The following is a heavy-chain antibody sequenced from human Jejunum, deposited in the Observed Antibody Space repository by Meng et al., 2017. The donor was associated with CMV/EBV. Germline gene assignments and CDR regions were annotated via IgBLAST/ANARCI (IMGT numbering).Heavy chain of an antibody. CDR1: GDTFTNSF. Sequence: SCKTSGDTFTNSFFHWVRQAPGQGLEWMGIIKPRLNYTAYAQSLQGRVTMTRDTSTSTVYRQLSSLRSEDTAVYYCATEPSNHLFFDYWGQGTLVTVSS. D-gene: IGHD1-14*01. J-gene: IGHJ4*02. V-gene: IGHV1-46*04. CDR2: IKPRLNYT. CDR3: ATEPSNHLFFDY.